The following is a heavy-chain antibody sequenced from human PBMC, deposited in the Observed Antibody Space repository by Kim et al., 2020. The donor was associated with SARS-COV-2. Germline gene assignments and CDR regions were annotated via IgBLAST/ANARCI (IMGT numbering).Heavy chain of an antibody. J-gene: IGHJ6*02. CDR2: IIPIFGTA. V-gene: IGHV1-69*13. CDR1: GGTFSSYA. D-gene: IGHD3-9*01. Sequence: SVKVSCKASGGTFSSYAISWVRQAPGQGLEWMGGIIPIFGTANYAQKFQGRVTITADESTSTAYMELSSLRSEDTAVYYCAVLHSYDILTGYLSYGMDVWGQGTTVTVSS. CDR3: AVLHSYDILTGYLSYGMDV.